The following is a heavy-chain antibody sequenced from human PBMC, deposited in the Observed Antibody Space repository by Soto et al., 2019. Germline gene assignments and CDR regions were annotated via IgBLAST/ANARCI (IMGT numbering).Heavy chain of an antibody. V-gene: IGHV4-61*08. CDR1: GGSISSGDYY. J-gene: IGHJ5*01. CDR2: IYYTGTT. Sequence: PSETLSLTCTVSGGSISSGDYYWSWIRQSPGKGLEWIGYIYYTGTTRYNPSIKSRVTISVDSSKNQFSLNLRSVSAADTAVYYCARLGGYYQSLDSWGQGTLVTVSS. D-gene: IGHD3-22*01. CDR3: ARLGGYYQSLDS.